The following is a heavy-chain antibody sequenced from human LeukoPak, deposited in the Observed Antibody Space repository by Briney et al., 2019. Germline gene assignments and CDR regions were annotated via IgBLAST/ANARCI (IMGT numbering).Heavy chain of an antibody. CDR3: AREGPFFYGDSPFDY. CDR2: IHYSGRT. J-gene: IGHJ4*02. D-gene: IGHD4-17*01. CDR1: GGTISSYY. V-gene: IGHV4-59*12. Sequence: PSETLSLTCTVSGGTISSYYWSWIRQPPGKGLEWIGYIHYSGRTNYNPSLKSRVTMSVDTSKNQFSLRLSSVTAADTAVYYCAREGPFFYGDSPFDYWGQGTLVTVSS.